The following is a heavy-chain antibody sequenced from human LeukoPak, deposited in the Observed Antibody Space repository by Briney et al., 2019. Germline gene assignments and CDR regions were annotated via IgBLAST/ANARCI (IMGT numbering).Heavy chain of an antibody. V-gene: IGHV1-2*02. CDR2: INPNSGGT. Sequence: ASVKVSCKASGYTFTGYHMHWVRQAPGQGLEWMGWINPNSGGTNYAQKFQGRVTMTRDTSISTAYMELSRLRSDDTAVYYCAREYYYDSSGYSRTEYFQHWGQGTLVTVSS. J-gene: IGHJ1*01. CDR1: GYTFTGYH. CDR3: AREYYYDSSGYSRTEYFQH. D-gene: IGHD3-22*01.